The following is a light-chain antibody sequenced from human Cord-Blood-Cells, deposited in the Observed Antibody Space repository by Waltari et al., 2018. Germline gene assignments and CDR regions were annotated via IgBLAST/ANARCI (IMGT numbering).Light chain of an antibody. CDR3: NSRDSSGNHVV. Sequence: SSELTQDPAVSVALGQTVRITCHGDSRRSYNASWYQQEPGQAPVLVISGKNNRPSGIPDRFSGSSSGNTASLTITGAQAEDEADYYCNSRDSSGNHVVFGGGTKLTVL. CDR1: SRRSYN. J-gene: IGLJ2*01. V-gene: IGLV3-19*01. CDR2: GKN.